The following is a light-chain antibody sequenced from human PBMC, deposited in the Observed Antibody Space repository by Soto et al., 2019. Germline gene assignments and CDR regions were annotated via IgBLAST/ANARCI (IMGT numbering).Light chain of an antibody. V-gene: IGLV2-14*02. CDR3: SSLTTSETWV. J-gene: IGLJ3*02. Sequence: QSALTQPASVSGSPGQSITISCTGGSSDVGSYNRVSWYRQYPGKAPQLMIYEVSYRPSGVSNRFSGSKAGNTASLTISGLQAEDEADYFCSSLTTSETWVIGGGTKVTVL. CDR1: SSDVGSYNR. CDR2: EVS.